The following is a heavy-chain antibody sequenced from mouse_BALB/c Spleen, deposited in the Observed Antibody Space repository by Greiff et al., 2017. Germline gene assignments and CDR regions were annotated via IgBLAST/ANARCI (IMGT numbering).Heavy chain of an antibody. CDR1: GFSLTSYG. V-gene: IGHV2-2*02. J-gene: IGHJ4*01. Sequence: VQLQQSGPGLVAPSQSLSITCTVSGFSLTSYGVHWVRQSPGKGLEWLGVIWSGGSTDYNAAFISRLSISKDNSKSQVFFKMNSLQANDTAIYYCARKSMITLYYAMDYWGQGTSVTVSS. D-gene: IGHD2-4*01. CDR3: ARKSMITLYYAMDY. CDR2: IWSGGST.